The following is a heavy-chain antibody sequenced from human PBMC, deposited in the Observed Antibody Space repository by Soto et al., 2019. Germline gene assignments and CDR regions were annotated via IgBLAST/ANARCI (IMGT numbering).Heavy chain of an antibody. CDR3: AGSITAAGTFGPQGY. D-gene: IGHD6-13*01. Sequence: GGSLRLSCAASGFTFSNYVMSWVRQAPGKGLEWVSSISNSGGGTYYADSVRGRFTISRDNAKNSLYLQMNSLRAEDTAVYYCAGSITAAGTFGPQGYWGQGALVTVSS. CDR2: ISNSGGGT. J-gene: IGHJ4*02. V-gene: IGHV3-23*01. CDR1: GFTFSNYV.